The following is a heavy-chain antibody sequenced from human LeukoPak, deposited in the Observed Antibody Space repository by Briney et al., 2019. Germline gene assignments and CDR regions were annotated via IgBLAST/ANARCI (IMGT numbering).Heavy chain of an antibody. D-gene: IGHD3-10*01. J-gene: IGHJ4*02. CDR2: ISGSGGST. V-gene: IGHV3-23*01. Sequence: PGGSLRLSCAASGFTFSSYAMSWVRQAPGKGLEWVSAISGSGGSTYYADSVKGRFTISRDNSKNTLYLQMNSLRAEDTAVYYCAKGTKPYYGSGSYYPDYWGQGTLVTVSS. CDR1: GFTFSSYA. CDR3: AKGTKPYYGSGSYYPDY.